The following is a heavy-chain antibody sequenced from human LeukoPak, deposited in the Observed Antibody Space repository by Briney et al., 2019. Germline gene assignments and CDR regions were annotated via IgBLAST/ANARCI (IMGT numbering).Heavy chain of an antibody. CDR1: GYTFTGYY. CDR2: INPNSGGT. V-gene: IGHV1-2*06. CDR3: ARDLFSTSWRNDNWFDP. J-gene: IGHJ5*02. D-gene: IGHD2-2*01. Sequence: AXVKVSCKASGYTFTGYYMHWVRQAPGQGLEWMGRINPNSGGTNYAQKFQGRVTMTRDTSISTAYMELSRLRSDDTAVYYCARDLFSTSWRNDNWFDPWGQGTLVTVSS.